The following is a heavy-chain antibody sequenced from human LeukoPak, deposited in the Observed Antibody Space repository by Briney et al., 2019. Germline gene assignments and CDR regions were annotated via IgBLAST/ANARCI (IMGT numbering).Heavy chain of an antibody. V-gene: IGHV3-48*03. CDR1: GFTFSSSE. J-gene: IGHJ4*02. CDR3: ARVRYYDSSGYYFMN. D-gene: IGHD3-22*01. CDR2: ISSSGNTI. Sequence: PGGSLRLSCAASGFTFSSSEMNWVRQAPGKGLEWVSYISSSGNTIYYADSVKGRFTISRDNAKNSLYLQMNRLRAEDTALYYCARVRYYDSSGYYFMNWGQGTLVTVSS.